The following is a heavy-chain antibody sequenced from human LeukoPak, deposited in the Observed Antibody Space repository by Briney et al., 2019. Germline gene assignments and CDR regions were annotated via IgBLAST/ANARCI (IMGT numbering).Heavy chain of an antibody. Sequence: PGRSLRLSCAASGFTFSSYAMHWVRQAPGKGLEWVAVISYDGSNKYYADSVKGRFTISRDNSKNTLYLQMNSLRAEDTAVYYCAKNGVLRFLEWFKPSFDYWGQGTLVTVSS. CDR2: ISYDGSNK. D-gene: IGHD3-3*01. CDR3: AKNGVLRFLEWFKPSFDY. V-gene: IGHV3-30-3*02. J-gene: IGHJ4*02. CDR1: GFTFSSYA.